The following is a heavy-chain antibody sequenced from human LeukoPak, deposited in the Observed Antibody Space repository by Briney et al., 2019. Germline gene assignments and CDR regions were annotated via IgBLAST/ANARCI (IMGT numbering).Heavy chain of an antibody. CDR2: IIPIFGIP. V-gene: IGHV1-69*13. CDR3: GLSGNYYYYYMDV. D-gene: IGHD6-25*01. J-gene: IGHJ6*03. CDR1: GGTFRTFA. Sequence: SVKVSCKASGGTFRTFAISWVRQAPGQGLEWMGGIIPIFGIPDSAQKFQGRLTITADESTTTAYMELSSLRSDDTAIYYCGLSGNYYYYYMDVWGKGITVTISS.